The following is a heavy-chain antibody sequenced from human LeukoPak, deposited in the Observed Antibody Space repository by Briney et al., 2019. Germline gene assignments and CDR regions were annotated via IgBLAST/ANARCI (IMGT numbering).Heavy chain of an antibody. D-gene: IGHD2-15*01. CDR1: GASIRSYF. CDR2: IYYSGTT. Sequence: SETLSLTCTVSGASIRSYFWSWIRQPPGKGLEWIGYIYYSGTTNHNPSLKSRVTISVDTSKNQFSLNLSSVTAADTAVYYCAREAPLNCSGGSCYLTWGQGTLVTVSS. J-gene: IGHJ4*02. CDR3: AREAPLNCSGGSCYLT. V-gene: IGHV4-59*13.